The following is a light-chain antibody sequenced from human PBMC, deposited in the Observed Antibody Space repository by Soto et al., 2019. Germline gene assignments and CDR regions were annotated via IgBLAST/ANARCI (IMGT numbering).Light chain of an antibody. V-gene: IGKV3-15*01. J-gene: IGKJ2*01. Sequence: EIVMTQSPATLSVSPGERDTLSCRASQSVSSNLAWYQHKPGQSTRLLIYGACTSATGIPARFSGSGSVTEFTLTISSLQSEDFAVYYCQHYNNWPPYTFGQGTKLEIK. CDR1: QSVSSN. CDR2: GAC. CDR3: QHYNNWPPYT.